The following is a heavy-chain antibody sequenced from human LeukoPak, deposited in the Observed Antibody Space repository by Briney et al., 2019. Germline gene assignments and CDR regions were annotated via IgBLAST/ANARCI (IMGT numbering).Heavy chain of an antibody. D-gene: IGHD4-17*01. V-gene: IGHV3-21*04. Sequence: GGSLRLSCAASAFSLNAYSMNWVRQAPGKGLEWVSSISYTGTYIYYADSVKGRFTISRDNAQNSLYLQMNSLRAEDTAVYYCAKDHDYGDFLQDYWGQGTLVTVSS. CDR1: AFSLNAYS. J-gene: IGHJ4*02. CDR2: ISYTGTYI. CDR3: AKDHDYGDFLQDY.